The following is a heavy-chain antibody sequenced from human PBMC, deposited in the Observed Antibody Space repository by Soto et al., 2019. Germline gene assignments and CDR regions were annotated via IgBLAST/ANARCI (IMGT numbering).Heavy chain of an antibody. Sequence: SETLSLTSTISSDSISSWSCNWSRQPAGTGLEWIVYIYNNGGINYGGINYNPSLRSRVTMSVDTSKNQVSLTLRSVSAADTAVYYCAGDYNSGSYRFDYWGPGILVTGSS. V-gene: IGHV4-59*13. J-gene: IGHJ4*02. CDR2: IYNNGGI. CDR1: SDSISSWS. D-gene: IGHD3-10*01. CDR3: AGDYNSGSYRFDY.